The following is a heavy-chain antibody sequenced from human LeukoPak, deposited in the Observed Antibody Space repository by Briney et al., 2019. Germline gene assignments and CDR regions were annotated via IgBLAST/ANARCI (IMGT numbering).Heavy chain of an antibody. CDR3: AREGGPYRPLDY. CDR1: GGSISTTNW. J-gene: IGHJ4*02. CDR2: VNLQVST. V-gene: IGHV4-4*02. Sequence: PSETLSLTCGVSGGSISTTNWWTWVRQPPGKGLEWIGEVNLQVSTNYNPSLKRRVAISVDTSEHHISLKLTSATAADTAVYYCAREGGPYRPLDYSGQGTLVTVAS.